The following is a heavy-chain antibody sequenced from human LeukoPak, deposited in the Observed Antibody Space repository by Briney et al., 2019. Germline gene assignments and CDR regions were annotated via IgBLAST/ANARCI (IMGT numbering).Heavy chain of an antibody. CDR2: ISWNSGSI. CDR1: GFTFDDYA. CDR3: AKDLSPYSSGLDY. V-gene: IGHV3-9*01. D-gene: IGHD6-19*01. J-gene: IGHJ4*02. Sequence: PGRSLSLSCAASGFTFDDYAMHWVRQAPGKGLEWVSGISWNSGSIGYADSVKGRFTISRDNAKNSLYLQMNSLRAEDTALYYCAKDLSPYSSGLDYWGQGTLVTVSS.